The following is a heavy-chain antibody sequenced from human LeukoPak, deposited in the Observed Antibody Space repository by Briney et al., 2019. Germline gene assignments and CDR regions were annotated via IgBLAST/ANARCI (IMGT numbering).Heavy chain of an antibody. V-gene: IGHV3-7*01. J-gene: IGHJ4*02. Sequence: GGSLRLACAASGLTLSSYWMCWVRQAPVKGLEGVANIKQDGSEKYYVDSVKGRFTISKDNAKNSLYLQMNSLRAEDTAVYYCAKIAAAGTGWGQGTLVTVSS. CDR3: AKIAAAGTG. D-gene: IGHD6-13*01. CDR1: GLTLSSYW. CDR2: IKQDGSEK.